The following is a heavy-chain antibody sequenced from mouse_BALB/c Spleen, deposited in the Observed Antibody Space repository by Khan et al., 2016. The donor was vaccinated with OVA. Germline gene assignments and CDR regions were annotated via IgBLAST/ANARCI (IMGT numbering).Heavy chain of an antibody. D-gene: IGHD1-1*01. CDR3: ARGNYYGYTMDY. J-gene: IGHJ4*01. CDR2: ISYSGLT. Sequence: EVQLVESGPGLVKPSQSLSLTCTVTGYSITSNYAWNWIRQFPGNKLEWMGYISYSGLTSYNPSLKSRISITRDTSKNQFFLQLHSVTTEDTATYYCARGNYYGYTMDYWGQGTSVTVSS. CDR1: GYSITSNYA. V-gene: IGHV3-2*02.